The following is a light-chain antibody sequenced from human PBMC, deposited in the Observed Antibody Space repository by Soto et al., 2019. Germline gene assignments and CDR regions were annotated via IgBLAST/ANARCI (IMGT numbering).Light chain of an antibody. V-gene: IGKV2-30*01. CDR2: RAS. CDR1: QSLVFSDGNAY. J-gene: IGKJ1*01. Sequence: DVVMTQSPLSLPVTLGQPASISCKSSQSLVFSDGNAYLNWFQQRPGQSPRRLIYRASNRDSGVPDRLSGSWSGKDFTLQINGVEAEDVGVYYCMQATHWPPTFGRGTRVEIK. CDR3: MQATHWPPT.